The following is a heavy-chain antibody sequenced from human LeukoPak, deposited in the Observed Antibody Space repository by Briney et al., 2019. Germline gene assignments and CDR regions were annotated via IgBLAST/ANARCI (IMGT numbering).Heavy chain of an antibody. CDR2: SYPGDSDT. J-gene: IGHJ4*02. V-gene: IGHV5-51*07. CDR3: ARHSPDYYDSSGRFDY. CDR1: GYIFTSYW. D-gene: IGHD3-22*01. Sequence: GESLKISCECSGYIFTSYWIGLVHQIAGKGLELGGISYPGDSDTRYSPSFQSQVTISAETSITTPDLQWSSLNAATTAMYYSARHSPDYYDSSGRFDYWGQGTLVTVSS.